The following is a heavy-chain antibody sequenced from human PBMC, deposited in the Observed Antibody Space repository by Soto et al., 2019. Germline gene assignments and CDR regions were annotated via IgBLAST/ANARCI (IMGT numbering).Heavy chain of an antibody. CDR3: ARHYGDSQYGYFDL. CDR1: GGTFSSYT. CDR2: IIPILGIA. J-gene: IGHJ2*01. Sequence: QVQLVQSGAEVKKPGSSVKVSCKASGGTFSSYTISWVRQAPGQGLEWMGRIIPILGIANYAQKFQGRVTMTADKSTSTADMELSSLRSEDTAVYYCARHYGDSQYGYFDLWGRGTLVTVSS. D-gene: IGHD4-17*01. V-gene: IGHV1-69*02.